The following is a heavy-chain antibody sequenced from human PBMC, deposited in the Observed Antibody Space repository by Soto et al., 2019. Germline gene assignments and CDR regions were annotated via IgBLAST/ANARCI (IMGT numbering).Heavy chain of an antibody. CDR3: AHGYLYDFWSGYYTGSDPLDAFDI. Sequence: QITLKESGPTLVKPTQTLTLTCTFSGFSLSTSGVGVGWIRQPPGKALEWLALIYWDDDKRYSPSLKSRLTITKDTSKIPVVLTMTNMEPVDTATYFCAHGYLYDFWSGYYTGSDPLDAFDIWGQGTMVTVSS. D-gene: IGHD3-3*01. V-gene: IGHV2-5*02. CDR1: GFSLSTSGVG. CDR2: IYWDDDK. J-gene: IGHJ3*02.